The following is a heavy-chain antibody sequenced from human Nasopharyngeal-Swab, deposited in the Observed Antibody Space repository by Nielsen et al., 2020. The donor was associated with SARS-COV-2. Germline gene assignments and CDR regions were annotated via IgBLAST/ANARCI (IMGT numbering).Heavy chain of an antibody. CDR1: GFTFSSYS. CDR3: ARAGYSSGWYEFYYYYGMDV. D-gene: IGHD6-19*01. Sequence: GESLKISCAASGFTFSSYSMNWVRQAPGKGLEWVSSISSSSSYIYYADSVKGRFTISRDNVKNSLYLQMNSLRAEDTAVYYCARAGYSSGWYEFYYYYGMDVWGQGTTVTVSS. CDR2: ISSSSSYI. V-gene: IGHV3-21*01. J-gene: IGHJ6*02.